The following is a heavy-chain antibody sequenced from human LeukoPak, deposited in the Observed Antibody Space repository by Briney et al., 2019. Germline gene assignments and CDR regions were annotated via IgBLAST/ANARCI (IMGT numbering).Heavy chain of an antibody. CDR2: MNPNSGNT. J-gene: IGHJ4*02. V-gene: IGHV1-8*01. CDR1: GYTFTSYD. CDR3: ARTRGYSGHDFVDY. D-gene: IGHD5-12*01. Sequence: ASVKVSCKASGYTFTSYDINWVRQATGQGLEWMGWMNPNSGNTGYAQKFQGRVTMTRNTSISTAYMELSSLRSEDTAVYYCARTRGYSGHDFVDYWGQGTLVTVSS.